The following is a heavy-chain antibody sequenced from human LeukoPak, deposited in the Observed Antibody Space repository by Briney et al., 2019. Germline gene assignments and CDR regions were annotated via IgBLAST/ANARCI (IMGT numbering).Heavy chain of an antibody. D-gene: IGHD3-10*01. J-gene: IGHJ3*02. CDR3: ARYGSLLWFGELFYDAFDI. CDR1: GGSISSYY. CDR2: IYTSGST. Sequence: SETLSLTCTVSGGSISSYYWSWIRQPAGKGLEWIGRIYTSGSTNYNPSLKSRVTMSVDTSKNQFSLKLSSVTAADTAVYYCARYGSLLWFGELFYDAFDIWGQGTMVTVSS. V-gene: IGHV4-4*07.